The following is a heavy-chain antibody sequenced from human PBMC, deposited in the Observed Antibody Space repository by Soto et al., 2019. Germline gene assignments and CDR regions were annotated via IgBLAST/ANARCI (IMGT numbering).Heavy chain of an antibody. Sequence: QVQLVQSGAEVKKPGSSVKVSCKSSGGTFSNYGFSWVRQAPGQGLECMGVIVPIFGAEHPQKFQGRVTMTAHESTKTVFMERRGLRSEDTAVYYCARGGSDYEGSGYYQGHVWGQGTTVTVSS. J-gene: IGHJ6*02. V-gene: IGHV1-69*12. CDR3: ARGGSDYEGSGYYQGHV. CDR2: IVPIFGA. CDR1: GGTFSNYG. D-gene: IGHD3-22*01.